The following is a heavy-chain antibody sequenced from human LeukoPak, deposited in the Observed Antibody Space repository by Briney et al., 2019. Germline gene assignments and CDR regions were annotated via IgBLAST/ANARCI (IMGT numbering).Heavy chain of an antibody. CDR2: ISAYNGNT. D-gene: IGHD7-27*01. J-gene: IGHJ4*02. CDR3: ARIPVTNWGQYYFDY. Sequence: ASVKVSCKASGYTFTSYGISWVRQAPGQGLEWMGWISAYNGNTNYAQKLQGRATMTTDTSTSTAYMELRSLRSDDTAVYYCARIPVTNWGQYYFDYWGQGTLVTVSS. CDR1: GYTFTSYG. V-gene: IGHV1-18*01.